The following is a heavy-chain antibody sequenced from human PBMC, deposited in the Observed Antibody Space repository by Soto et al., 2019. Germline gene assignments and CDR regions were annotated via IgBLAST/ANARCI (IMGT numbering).Heavy chain of an antibody. Sequence: EVQLVESGGGLVQPGGSLRLSCAASGFTFSHYWMTWVRQAPGKGLEWVANIKEDGSDRNYVDSVKGRFTISRDNAKNSLYLQLNGLRAEDTAVYYGARAGSENDYWGQGTLVTVSS. V-gene: IGHV3-7*05. CDR3: ARAGSENDY. D-gene: IGHD3-10*01. CDR2: IKEDGSDR. CDR1: GFTFSHYW. J-gene: IGHJ4*02.